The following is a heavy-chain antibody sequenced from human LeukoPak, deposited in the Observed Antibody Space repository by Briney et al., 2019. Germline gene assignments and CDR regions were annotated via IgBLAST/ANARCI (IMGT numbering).Heavy chain of an antibody. CDR2: IFYSGTT. Sequence: PSETLSLTCTVSTDSISPIYWGWVRQTPGKGVEFIGYIFYSGTTNLNPSPKSRVNLSVETSKNKFSLRRNYVAAADTAVYYCARVGSAAKYYFDSWGQGTLVTVSS. D-gene: IGHD6-13*01. J-gene: IGHJ4*02. V-gene: IGHV4-59*01. CDR3: ARVGSAAKYYFDS. CDR1: TDSISPIY.